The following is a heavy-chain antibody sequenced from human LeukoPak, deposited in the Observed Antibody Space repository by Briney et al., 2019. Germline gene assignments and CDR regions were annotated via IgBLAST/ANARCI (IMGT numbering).Heavy chain of an antibody. V-gene: IGHV4-59*01. CDR2: IYYSGST. D-gene: IGHD2/OR15-2a*01. J-gene: IGHJ6*02. Sequence: SETLSLTCTVSGGSISSYYWSWIRQPPGKGLEWIGYIYYSGSTNYNPSLKSRVTISVDTSKNQFSLKLSSVTAADTAVYYCARCLFRYGMDVWGQGTTVTVSS. CDR3: ARCLFRYGMDV. CDR1: GGSISSYY.